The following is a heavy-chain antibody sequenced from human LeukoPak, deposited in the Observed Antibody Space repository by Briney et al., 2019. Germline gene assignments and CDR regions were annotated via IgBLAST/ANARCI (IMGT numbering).Heavy chain of an antibody. Sequence: GPSLKAPCKVFGTTLTGSFMHGGGQAPGKGLEGMGWINPNSGGTNYAQKFQGRVTMTRDTSISTAYMELRRLRSDDTAVYYCARESVAEPYFDYWGQGTLVTVSS. D-gene: IGHD6-19*01. V-gene: IGHV1-2*02. CDR2: INPNSGGT. CDR1: GTTLTGSF. J-gene: IGHJ4*02. CDR3: ARESVAEPYFDY.